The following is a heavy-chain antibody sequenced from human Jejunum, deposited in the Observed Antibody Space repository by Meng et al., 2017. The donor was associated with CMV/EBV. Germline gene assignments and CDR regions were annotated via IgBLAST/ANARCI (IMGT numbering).Heavy chain of an antibody. CDR2: RITNNSNT. V-gene: IGHV1-8*01. Sequence: IHWVRRATGQGLEWRGWRITNNSNTGYAKKIQGRVTRTRETVKSTEYMELSRLTSEDAAVYYGERGKDYSEYRPKGGYYYGMAVWGQGTTVTVSS. CDR3: ERGKDYSEYRPKGGYYYGMAV. J-gene: IGHJ6*02. D-gene: IGHD4-17*01.